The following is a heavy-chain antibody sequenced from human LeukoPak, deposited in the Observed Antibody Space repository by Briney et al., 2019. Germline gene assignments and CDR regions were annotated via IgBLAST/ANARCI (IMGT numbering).Heavy chain of an antibody. CDR3: ARISSWARSLDY. D-gene: IGHD6-13*01. V-gene: IGHV4-31*03. CDR2: IYYSGST. J-gene: IGHJ4*02. Sequence: ASETLSLTCTVSGGSISSGGYYWSWVRQHPGKGLEWIGYIYYSGSTYYNPSLKSRVTISVDTSKNQFSLKLSSVTAADTAVYYCARISSWARSLDYWGQGTLVTVSS. CDR1: GGSISSGGYY.